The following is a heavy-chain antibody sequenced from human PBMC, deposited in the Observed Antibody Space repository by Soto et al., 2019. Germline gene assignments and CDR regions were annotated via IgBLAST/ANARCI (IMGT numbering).Heavy chain of an antibody. CDR3: ARGFELLDYYDSSGDWFDP. CDR2: ISAYNGNT. J-gene: IGHJ5*02. V-gene: IGHV1-18*01. D-gene: IGHD3-22*01. Sequence: GASVKVSCKASGYTFTSYGISWVRQAPGQGLEWMGWISAYNGNTNYAQKLQGRVTMTTDTSTSTAYMELRSLRSDDTAVYYCARGFELLDYYDSSGDWFDPWGQGTLVTVS. CDR1: GYTFTSYG.